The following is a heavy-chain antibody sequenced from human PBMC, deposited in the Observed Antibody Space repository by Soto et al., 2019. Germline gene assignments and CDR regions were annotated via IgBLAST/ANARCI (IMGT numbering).Heavy chain of an antibody. Sequence: PSETLSLTCAVYGGSFSGYYWSWIRQPPGKGLEWIGEINHSGSTNYNPSLKSRVTISVDTSKNQFSLKLSSVTAADTAVYYCARLGMVWGANIIDYWGQGTLVTVSS. J-gene: IGHJ4*02. CDR2: INHSGST. V-gene: IGHV4-34*01. CDR1: GGSFSGYY. CDR3: ARLGMVWGANIIDY. D-gene: IGHD3-10*01.